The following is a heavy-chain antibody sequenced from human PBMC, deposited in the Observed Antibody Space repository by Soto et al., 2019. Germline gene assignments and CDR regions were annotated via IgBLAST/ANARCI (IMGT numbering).Heavy chain of an antibody. CDR2: IKSKTDGGTT. V-gene: IGHV3-15*05. CDR1: GFTFINAW. D-gene: IGHD1-26*01. Sequence: PGGSLRLSCTASGFTFINAWMSWVRQAPGKGLEWVGRIKSKTDGGTTDYAEPVKGRFTISRDDAKQTLYVQMRSLRAEDTAVYYCIAIIPKRKWELGPCGQGTLVTVSS. CDR3: IAIIPKRKWELGP. J-gene: IGHJ5*02.